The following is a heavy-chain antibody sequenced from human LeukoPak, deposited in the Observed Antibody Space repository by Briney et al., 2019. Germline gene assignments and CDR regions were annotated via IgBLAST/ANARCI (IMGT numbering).Heavy chain of an antibody. CDR1: GYTFTSYA. CDR2: INTNIGNP. D-gene: IGHD2-8*01. V-gene: IGHV7-4-1*02. CDR3: ARALGYCTNGVCQTWAVPGP. Sequence: GALVKVSCKASGYTFTSYAMNWVRQAPGQGLEWMGWINTNIGNPTYAQGFTGRFVFSLDTSVSTAYLQISSLKAEDTAVYYCARALGYCTNGVCQTWAVPGPWGQGTLVTVSS. J-gene: IGHJ5*02.